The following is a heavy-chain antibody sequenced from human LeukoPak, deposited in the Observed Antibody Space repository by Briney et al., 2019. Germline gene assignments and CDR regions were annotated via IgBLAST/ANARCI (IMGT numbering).Heavy chain of an antibody. J-gene: IGHJ3*02. CDR2: IYYSGST. CDR3: ARALRGSYDAFDI. Sequence: SETLSLTCAVYGGSFSGYYWSWSRQPPGKGLEWIGYIYYSGSTNYNPSLKSRVTISVDTSKNQFSLKLSSVTAADTAVYYCARALRGSYDAFDIWGQGTMVTVSS. V-gene: IGHV4-59*01. D-gene: IGHD3-16*01. CDR1: GGSFSGYY.